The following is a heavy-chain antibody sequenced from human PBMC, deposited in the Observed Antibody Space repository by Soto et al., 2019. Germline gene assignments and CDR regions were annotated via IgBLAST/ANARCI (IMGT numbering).Heavy chain of an antibody. V-gene: IGHV1-69*06. J-gene: IGHJ4*02. CDR1: GGTFISDA. CDR2: VIPMFPKA. CDR3: ARCHTDNSGTGYLDS. Sequence: QVRLVQSEAEVKKAGSSVKVSCKVSGGTFISDAVTWVRQAPGQGLEWMGGVIPMFPKANYAQKFQGRATISADKATSTVYMELHSMKSEDTAVYYCARCHTDNSGTGYLDSWGQGTLVTVTS. D-gene: IGHD5-12*01.